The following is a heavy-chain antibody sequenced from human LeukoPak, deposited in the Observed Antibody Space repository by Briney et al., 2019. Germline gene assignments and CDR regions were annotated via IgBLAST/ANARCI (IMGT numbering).Heavy chain of an antibody. CDR1: GFSFSSYS. V-gene: IGHV3-48*03. J-gene: IGHJ3*02. D-gene: IGHD3-22*01. Sequence: GGSLRLSCAASGFSFSSYSFNWVRQAPGKGLEWVSYISGSGSTIYDADSVKGRFTISRDNAKNSLYLQMNSLRAEDTAVYYCARDDSSGYSSRGVFDIWGQGTMVTVSS. CDR2: ISGSGSTI. CDR3: ARDDSSGYSSRGVFDI.